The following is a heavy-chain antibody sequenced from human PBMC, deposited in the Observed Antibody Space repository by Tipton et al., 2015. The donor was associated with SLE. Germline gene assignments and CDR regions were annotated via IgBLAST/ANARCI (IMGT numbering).Heavy chain of an antibody. D-gene: IGHD3-16*01. CDR1: GFTFSYYW. J-gene: IGHJ4*02. V-gene: IGHV3-74*01. CDR2: IKNDGTTT. Sequence: GSLRLSCAASGFTFSYYWMHWVRQAPGKGLVWVASIKNDGTTTNYVDSAKGRFIISRDNAKNTPYLQMHSLRHEDTAIYYCASLWGASTPQDADGWGQGTLVTVSS. CDR3: ASLWGASTPQDADG.